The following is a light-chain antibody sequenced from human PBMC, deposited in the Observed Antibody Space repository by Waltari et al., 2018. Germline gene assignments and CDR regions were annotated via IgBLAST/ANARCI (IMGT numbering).Light chain of an antibody. Sequence: DIVMTQSPDFLAVSLGERATINCRSSRSLSSSSNTKNSLAWYQQKPGLPPKLLIYWASTRESGVPDRFSGSGSGTDFTLTISSLQAEDVAIYYWQQYSSSSSFGTGTRVAI. CDR2: WAS. CDR1: RSLSSSSNTKNS. V-gene: IGKV4-1*01. CDR3: QQYSSSSS. J-gene: IGKJ3*01.